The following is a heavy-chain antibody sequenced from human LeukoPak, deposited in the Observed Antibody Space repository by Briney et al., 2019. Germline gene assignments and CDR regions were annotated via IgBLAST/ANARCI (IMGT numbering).Heavy chain of an antibody. D-gene: IGHD6-19*01. V-gene: IGHV4-59*08. J-gene: IGHJ6*02. CDR2: IYYSGST. CDR3: VGWYLQPEHYGMDV. CDR1: GGSISSYY. Sequence: SETLSLTCTVSGGSISSYYWSWIRQPPGKGLEWIGYIYYSGSTNYNPSLKSRVAISVDTSKNQFSLKLSSVTAADTAVYYCVGWYLQPEHYGMDVWGQGTTVTVSS.